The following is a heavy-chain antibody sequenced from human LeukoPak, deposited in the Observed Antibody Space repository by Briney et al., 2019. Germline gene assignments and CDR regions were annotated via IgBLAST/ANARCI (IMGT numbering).Heavy chain of an antibody. J-gene: IGHJ4*02. CDR2: IIPILGIA. CDR1: GGTFSSYT. D-gene: IGHD2-2*02. Sequence: SVKVSCKASGGTFSSYTISWVRQAPGQGLEWMGRIIPILGIANYAQKFQGRVTITADKSTSTAYMELSSLRSEDTAVYYCAVAVVVEPAVILLGTAIFDNCGQGTQVTVS. CDR3: AVAVVVEPAVILLGTAIFDN. V-gene: IGHV1-69*02.